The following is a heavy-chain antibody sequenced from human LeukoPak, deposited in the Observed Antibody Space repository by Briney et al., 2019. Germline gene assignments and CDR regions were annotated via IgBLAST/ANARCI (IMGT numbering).Heavy chain of an antibody. J-gene: IGHJ4*02. CDR1: GGSISSYY. V-gene: IGHV4-59*01. CDR3: ARATVGATPYYFDY. Sequence: SETLSLTCTVSGGSISSYYWSWIRQPPGKGLEWIGYIYYSGSTNYNPSLKSRVTISVDTSKNQFSLKLSSVTAADTAVYYCARATVGATPYYFDYWGRGTLVTVSS. CDR2: IYYSGST. D-gene: IGHD1-26*01.